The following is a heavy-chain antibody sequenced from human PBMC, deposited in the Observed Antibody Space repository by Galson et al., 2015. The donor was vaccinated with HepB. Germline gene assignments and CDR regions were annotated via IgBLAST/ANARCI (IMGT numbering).Heavy chain of an antibody. J-gene: IGHJ4*02. CDR3: ARHPGRGSVGYAFDL. V-gene: IGHV4-59*08. CDR2: IYYNGDT. D-gene: IGHD5-12*01. Sequence: ETLSLTCSVSHGSLNNYYWSWIRQSPGNRLAWIGYIYYNGDTTYNPSLGYRVGMSVDTSVNQVSLWLTSVTAADTAVYYCARHPGRGSVGYAFDLWGQGTLVTVSA. CDR1: HGSLNNYY.